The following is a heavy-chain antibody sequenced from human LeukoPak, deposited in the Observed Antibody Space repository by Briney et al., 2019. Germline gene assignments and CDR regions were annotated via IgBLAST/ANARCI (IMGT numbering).Heavy chain of an antibody. CDR3: AKDSSSWYDSFDY. D-gene: IGHD6-13*01. J-gene: IGHJ4*02. Sequence: GGSLRLSCAASGFTFSSYAMSWVRRAPGKGLEWVSAISGSGGSTYYADSVKGRFTISRDNSKNTLYLQMNSLRAEDTAVYYCAKDSSSWYDSFDYWGQGTLVTVSS. CDR2: ISGSGGST. CDR1: GFTFSSYA. V-gene: IGHV3-23*01.